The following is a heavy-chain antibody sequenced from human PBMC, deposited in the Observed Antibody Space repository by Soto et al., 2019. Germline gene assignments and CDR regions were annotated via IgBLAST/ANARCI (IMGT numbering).Heavy chain of an antibody. D-gene: IGHD3-3*01. CDR1: GYTFTSYG. Sequence: ASVKVSCKASGYTFTSYGISWVRQAPGQGLEWMGWMNPNSGNTGYAQKFQGRVTMTTDTSTSTAYMELRSLRSDDTAVYYCARGSFLEWLFHFDYWGQGTLVTVSS. J-gene: IGHJ4*02. CDR3: ARGSFLEWLFHFDY. CDR2: MNPNSGNT. V-gene: IGHV1-18*01.